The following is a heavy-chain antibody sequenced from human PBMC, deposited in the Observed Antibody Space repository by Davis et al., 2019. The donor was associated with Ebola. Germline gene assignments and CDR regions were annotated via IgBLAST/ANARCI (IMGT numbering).Heavy chain of an antibody. CDR3: AASQPNYDILTGYAYYYYGMDV. Sequence: MPSETLSLTCTVSGDSFSSYYWSWFRQSPGKGLEWIGYIYYTGPTTGSTNYNPSLKSRVTISVDTSKNQFSLKLSSVTAADTAVYYCAASQPNYDILTGYAYYYYGMDVWGQGTTVTVSS. V-gene: IGHV4-59*01. CDR1: GDSFSSYY. J-gene: IGHJ6*02. CDR2: IYYTGPTTGST. D-gene: IGHD3-9*01.